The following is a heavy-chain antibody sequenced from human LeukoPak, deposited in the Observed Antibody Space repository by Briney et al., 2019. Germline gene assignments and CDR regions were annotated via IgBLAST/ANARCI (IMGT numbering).Heavy chain of an antibody. CDR2: ISYDGSNK. V-gene: IGHV3-30-3*01. CDR1: GFTFSSYA. CDR3: AREAARRGFDY. Sequence: GGSLRRSCAASGFTFSSYAMHWVRQAPGKGLEWVAVISYDGSNKYYADSVKGRFTISRDNSKNTLYLQMNSLRAEDTAVYYCAREAARRGFDYWGQGTLVTVSS. D-gene: IGHD6-25*01. J-gene: IGHJ4*02.